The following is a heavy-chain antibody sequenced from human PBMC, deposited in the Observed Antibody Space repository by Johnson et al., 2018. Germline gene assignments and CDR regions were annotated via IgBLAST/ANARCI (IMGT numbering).Heavy chain of an antibody. D-gene: IGHD6-13*01. J-gene: IGHJ3*02. CDR2: IYESGGT. V-gene: IGHV4-59*11. Sequence: QVQLQESGPGLVKPSETLSLICTVSGVSLSLHQWNWIRQPPGKGLEWIGVIYESGGTHYNPSLNSRVTISLGSSKNQFPLKLSSVTAADTAVYYCARERFSITAGNDGFDIWGQGTMVTVSS. CDR1: GVSLSLHQ. CDR3: ARERFSITAGNDGFDI.